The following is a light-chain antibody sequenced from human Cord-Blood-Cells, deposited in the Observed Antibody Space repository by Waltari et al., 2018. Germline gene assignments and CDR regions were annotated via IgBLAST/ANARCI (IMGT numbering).Light chain of an antibody. Sequence: QSVLTQPPSASGTPAQRVTISCSGSSSNIGSNTVNWYQQLPGTSPKLLIYSNNQRPSGAPDLYSGSTSGASATLAISGLQSEDEAYNDCAAWDDSLNGVVFGGGTKLTVL. CDR1: SSNIGSNT. CDR2: SNN. J-gene: IGLJ2*01. V-gene: IGLV1-44*01. CDR3: AAWDDSLNGVV.